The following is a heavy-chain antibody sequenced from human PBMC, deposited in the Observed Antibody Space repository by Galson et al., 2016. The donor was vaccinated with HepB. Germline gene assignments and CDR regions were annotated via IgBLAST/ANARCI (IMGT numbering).Heavy chain of an antibody. CDR1: GGSISSYY. J-gene: IGHJ4*02. D-gene: IGHD3-22*01. Sequence: ETLSLTCTVSGGSISSYYWSWIRQPPGKGLEWIGYIYYSGSTNYNPSLKSRVTISVDTSKNQFSLELSPVTAADTAVYYCARASNYYDSSGYYPPPFDYWGQGTLVTVSS. CDR2: IYYSGST. CDR3: ARASNYYDSSGYYPPPFDY. V-gene: IGHV4-59*01.